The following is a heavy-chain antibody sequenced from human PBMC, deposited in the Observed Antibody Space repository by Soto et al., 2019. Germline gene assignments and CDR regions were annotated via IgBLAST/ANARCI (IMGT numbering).Heavy chain of an antibody. Sequence: EASVKVSCKASGYTFTSYGISWVRQAPGQGLEWMGWISAYNGNTNYARKLQGRVTMTTDTSTSTAYMELRSLRSDDTAVYYCARDKLKIVVVVAASLYYYYGMDVWGQGTTVTVSS. J-gene: IGHJ6*02. CDR3: ARDKLKIVVVVAASLYYYYGMDV. V-gene: IGHV1-18*04. D-gene: IGHD2-15*01. CDR2: ISAYNGNT. CDR1: GYTFTSYG.